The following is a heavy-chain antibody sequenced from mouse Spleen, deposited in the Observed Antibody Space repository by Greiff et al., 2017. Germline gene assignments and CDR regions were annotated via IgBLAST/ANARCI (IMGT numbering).Heavy chain of an antibody. CDR2: IYPGDGDT. V-gene: IGHV1-82*01. J-gene: IGHJ3*01. CDR3: ARVFYYGYSWFPY. Sequence: QVQLQQSGPELVKPGASVKISCKASGYAFSSSWMNWVKQRPGKGLEWIGRIYPGDGDTNYNGKFKGKATLTADKSSSTAYMQLSSLTSEDSAVYFCARVFYYGYSWFPYWGQGTLVTVSA. CDR1: GYAFSSSW. D-gene: IGHD2-2*01.